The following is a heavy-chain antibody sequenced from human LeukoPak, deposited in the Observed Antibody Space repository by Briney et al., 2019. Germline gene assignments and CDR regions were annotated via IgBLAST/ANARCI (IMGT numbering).Heavy chain of an antibody. Sequence: GASVKVSCKASGYTFTSYGISWVRQAPGQGLEWMGWISAYNGNTNYAQKLQGGVTMTTDTSTSTAYMELRSLRSDDTAVYYCARVYRYSGSYYVPGPGWFDPWGQGTLVTVSS. CDR1: GYTFTSYG. J-gene: IGHJ5*02. D-gene: IGHD1-26*01. CDR2: ISAYNGNT. CDR3: ARVYRYSGSYYVPGPGWFDP. V-gene: IGHV1-18*01.